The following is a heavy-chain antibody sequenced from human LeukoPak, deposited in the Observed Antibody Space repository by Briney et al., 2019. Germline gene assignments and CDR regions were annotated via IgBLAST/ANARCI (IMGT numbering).Heavy chain of an antibody. J-gene: IGHJ4*02. CDR1: GGSVSSGSYY. Sequence: SETLSLTCTVSGGSVSSGSYYWSWIRQPPGKGLEWIGYIYYSGSTNYNPSLKSRVTISLDTSKNHFSLKLSSVTAADTAVYYCARGLFWYFDYWGQGTLVTVSS. CDR3: ARGLFWYFDY. CDR2: IYYSGST. V-gene: IGHV4-61*03. D-gene: IGHD2/OR15-2a*01.